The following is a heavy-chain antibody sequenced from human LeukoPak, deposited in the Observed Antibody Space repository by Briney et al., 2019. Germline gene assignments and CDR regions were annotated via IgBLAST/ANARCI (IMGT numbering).Heavy chain of an antibody. J-gene: IGHJ4*02. CDR3: ARGALGSGTYYHDSFDS. V-gene: IGHV4-61*02. CDR1: GGSVSSGTYY. Sequence: SQTLSLTCTVSGGSVSSGTYYWSWIRQPAGNGLEWIGRVSTSGSTNYSPSLKSRVTISLDTSKNQFSLTLTSVTAADTAFYYCARGALGSGTYYHDSFDSWGQGTLVTVST. D-gene: IGHD3-10*02. CDR2: VSTSGST.